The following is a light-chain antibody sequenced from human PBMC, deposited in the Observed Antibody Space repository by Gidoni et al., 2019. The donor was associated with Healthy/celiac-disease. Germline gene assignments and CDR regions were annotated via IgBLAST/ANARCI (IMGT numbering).Light chain of an antibody. CDR3: QSYDSSLSGSVV. CDR2: GNS. CDR1: SSNIGAGSD. Sequence: QSVLTQSPSVSGAPGQRVTISCTGSSSNIGAGSDVHWYQQLPGTAPKLLIYGNSNRPSGVPDRFSGSKSGTSASLAITGLQAEDEADYYCQSYDSSLSGSVVFGGGTKLTVL. V-gene: IGLV1-40*01. J-gene: IGLJ2*01.